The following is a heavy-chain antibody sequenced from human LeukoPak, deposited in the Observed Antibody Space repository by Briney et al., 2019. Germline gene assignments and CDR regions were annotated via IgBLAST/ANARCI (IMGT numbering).Heavy chain of an antibody. CDR1: GGSISGYY. CDR3: ASVPEYSSSPLGGYYYYMDV. Sequence: SETLSLTCTVSGGSISGYYWGWIRQPPGKGLEWIGSIYHSGSTYYNPSLKSRVTISVDTSKNQFSLKLSSVTAADTAVYYCASVPEYSSSPLGGYYYYMDVWGKGTTVTVSS. CDR2: IYHSGST. D-gene: IGHD6-6*01. V-gene: IGHV4-38-2*02. J-gene: IGHJ6*03.